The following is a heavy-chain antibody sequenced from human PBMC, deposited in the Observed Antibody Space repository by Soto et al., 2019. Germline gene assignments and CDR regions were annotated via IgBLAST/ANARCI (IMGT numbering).Heavy chain of an antibody. Sequence: PEGSLRLSCAASGFTFSSYSMNWVRQAPGKGLEWVSYISSSSSTIYYADSVKGRFTISRDNAKNSLYLQMNSLRAEDTAVYYCAKDRLRSRERFDPWGQGTLVTVSS. V-gene: IGHV3-48*01. CDR2: ISSSSSTI. CDR3: AKDRLRSRERFDP. D-gene: IGHD4-17*01. J-gene: IGHJ5*02. CDR1: GFTFSSYS.